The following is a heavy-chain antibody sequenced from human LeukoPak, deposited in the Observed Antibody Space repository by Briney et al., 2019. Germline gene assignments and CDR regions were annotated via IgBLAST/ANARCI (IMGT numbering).Heavy chain of an antibody. Sequence: KPSETLFLTCSVSGGSTSSSSCYWGWIRQPPGKGLEWIGSIYYSGNTYYNPSLKSRVTISVDSSKNQFSLKLNSVTAADTAVYYCARVSIVVVTAAMDYTHGTDVWGQGTTVTVSS. J-gene: IGHJ6*02. V-gene: IGHV4-39*07. D-gene: IGHD2-2*01. CDR2: IYYSGNT. CDR1: GGSTSSSSCY. CDR3: ARVSIVVVTAAMDYTHGTDV.